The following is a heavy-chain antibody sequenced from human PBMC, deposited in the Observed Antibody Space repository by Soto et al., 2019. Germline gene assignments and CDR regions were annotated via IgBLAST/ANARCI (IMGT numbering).Heavy chain of an antibody. CDR1: GFTLSSCG. CDR2: ISYDGSNK. Sequence: AGGSLRLSCAASGFTLSSCGMHWVRKPPGKGLEWVAVISYDGSNKYYAGSVKGRFTISRDNSKNTLYLQMNSLRAEDTAVYYCAKDRGTARFRSYFDYWGQGNLVTGSS. J-gene: IGHJ4*02. D-gene: IGHD1-1*01. CDR3: AKDRGTARFRSYFDY. V-gene: IGHV3-30*18.